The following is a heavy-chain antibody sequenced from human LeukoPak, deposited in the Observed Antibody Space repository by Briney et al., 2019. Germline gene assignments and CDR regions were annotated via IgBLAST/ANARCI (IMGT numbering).Heavy chain of an antibody. Sequence: SETLSLTGAVSGYSSSSSKWWGWIRQPPGKGLEWIGYIYHSGSTYYNPSLKSRVTISVDRSKNQFSLKLSSVTAADTAVYYCASWIAARHDAFDIWGQGTMVTVSS. V-gene: IGHV4-28*01. CDR1: GYSSSSSKW. J-gene: IGHJ3*02. CDR3: ASWIAARHDAFDI. CDR2: IYHSGST. D-gene: IGHD6-6*01.